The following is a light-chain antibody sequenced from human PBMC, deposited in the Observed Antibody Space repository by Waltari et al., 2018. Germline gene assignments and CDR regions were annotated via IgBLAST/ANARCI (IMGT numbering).Light chain of an antibody. V-gene: IGKV1-5*03. J-gene: IGKJ1*01. CDR3: QQYNSPSRRT. CDR1: QSISSW. CDR2: KAS. Sequence: DIQMTQSPSTLSASVGDRVTITCRASQSISSWLAWYQQKPGKAPKLLIYKASSLESGVPSRFSGSGSGTEFTLTISSLQPDDFATYYCQQYNSPSRRTFGQGTKVEIK.